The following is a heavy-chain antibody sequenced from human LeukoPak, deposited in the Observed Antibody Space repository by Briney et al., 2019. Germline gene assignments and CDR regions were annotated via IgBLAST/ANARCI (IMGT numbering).Heavy chain of an antibody. V-gene: IGHV3-13*01. CDR1: GFTFSSYD. CDR2: IGTAGDT. D-gene: IGHD6-13*01. Sequence: PGGSPRLSCAASGFTFSSYDMHWVRQATGKGLEWVSAIGTAGDTYYPGSVKGRFTISRENAKNSLYLQMNSLRAEDTAVYYCARGSSSWYGDAFDIWGQGTMVTVSS. CDR3: ARGSSSWYGDAFDI. J-gene: IGHJ3*02.